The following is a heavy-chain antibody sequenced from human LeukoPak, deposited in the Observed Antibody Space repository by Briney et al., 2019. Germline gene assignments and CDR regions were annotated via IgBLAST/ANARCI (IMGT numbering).Heavy chain of an antibody. V-gene: IGHV4-59*01. CDR2: VYYTGST. CDR1: GGSISSYY. Sequence: PSETLSLTCTVPGGSISSYYWSWIRQPPGKGLEWIGNVYYTGSTNYNPSLKSRVTISVDTSKNQFSLKLSSVTAADTAVYYCAREGYGGYGPGTFDYWGQGTLVTVSS. J-gene: IGHJ4*02. CDR3: AREGYGGYGPGTFDY. D-gene: IGHD5-12*01.